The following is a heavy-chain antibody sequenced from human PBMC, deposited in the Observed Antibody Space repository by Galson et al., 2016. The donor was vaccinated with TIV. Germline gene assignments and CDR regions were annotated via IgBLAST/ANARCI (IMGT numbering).Heavy chain of an antibody. J-gene: IGHJ4*02. CDR3: AHRRPLTYYFDF. V-gene: IGHV2-5*02. CDR2: IYWDDEK. D-gene: IGHD2-21*01. CDR1: GFSLSSNGVG. Sequence: PALVKPTQTVTLTCTFSGFSLSSNGVGVGWIRQPPGKALEWLALIYWDDEKRYNPSLESRLSILKDTSKNKVVLTLTNVDPVDTATYYCAHRRPLTYYFDFWGQGALVTVSS.